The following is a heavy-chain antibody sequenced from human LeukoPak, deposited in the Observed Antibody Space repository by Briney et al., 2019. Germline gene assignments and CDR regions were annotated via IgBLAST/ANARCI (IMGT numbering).Heavy chain of an antibody. CDR2: IIPILGIA. Sequence: GASVKVSCKASGGTFSSYAISWVRQAPGQGLEWMGRIIPILGIANYAQKFQGRVTITADKSTSTAYMELSSLRSEDTAVYYCARDPILVGSYGSDLYYYYYGMDVWGQGTTVTVSS. D-gene: IGHD5-18*01. CDR3: ARDPILVGSYGSDLYYYYYGMDV. V-gene: IGHV1-69*04. J-gene: IGHJ6*02. CDR1: GGTFSSYA.